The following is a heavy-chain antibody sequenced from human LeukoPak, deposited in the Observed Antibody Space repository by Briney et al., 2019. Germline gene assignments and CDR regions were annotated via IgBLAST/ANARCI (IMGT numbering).Heavy chain of an antibody. CDR3: ATGYSYGPIGFGY. J-gene: IGHJ4*02. CDR1: GYTLTELS. D-gene: IGHD5-18*01. Sequence: EASVKVSCKFSGYTLTELSMHWERQAPGKALEWMGGFDPEDGETIYAQKFQGRVTMTEDTSTDTAYMELSSLRSEDTAVYYCATGYSYGPIGFGYWGQGTLVTVSS. V-gene: IGHV1-24*01. CDR2: FDPEDGET.